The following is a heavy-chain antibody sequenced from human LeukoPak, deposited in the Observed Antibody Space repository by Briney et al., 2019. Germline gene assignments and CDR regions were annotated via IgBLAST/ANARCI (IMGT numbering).Heavy chain of an antibody. CDR3: ARDLMVGITIFHTTYYFDY. D-gene: IGHD3-3*01. J-gene: IGHJ4*02. Sequence: PSETLSLTCTVSGGSISSYYWSWIRQPPGKGLEWIGYIYYSGSTNYNPSLKSRVTISVDTSKNQFSLKLSSVTAADTAVYYCARDLMVGITIFHTTYYFDYWGQGTLVTVSS. CDR1: GGSISSYY. V-gene: IGHV4-59*12. CDR2: IYYSGST.